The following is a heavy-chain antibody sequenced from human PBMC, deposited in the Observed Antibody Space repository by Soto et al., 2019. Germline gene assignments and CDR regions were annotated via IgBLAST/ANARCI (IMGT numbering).Heavy chain of an antibody. D-gene: IGHD3-22*01. CDR2: INGDGKTA. CDR1: GFTFSSYW. CDR3: ARPRYDGSGTPFDH. J-gene: IGHJ4*02. V-gene: IGHV3-74*01. Sequence: EVQLVESGGGLVQPGGPLRLSCAASGFTFSSYWMHWVRQAPGKGLVWVSGINGDGKTATYADSVKGRFIISRDNAKNILYLQMNSLTAEDTAVYYCARPRYDGSGTPFDHWGQGSLVTVSS.